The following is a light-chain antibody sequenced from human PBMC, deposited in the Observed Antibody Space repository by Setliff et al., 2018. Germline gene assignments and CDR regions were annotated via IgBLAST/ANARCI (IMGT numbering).Light chain of an antibody. CDR2: EAS. Sequence: DIQMTQSPSTLSASVGDRVTITCRASQNIYTRLAWHQQEPGKAPKLLIYEASNLESGVPSRFSGSGSGTEFTLTISSLQPDDFATYYCQQYENFWTFGQGTQVDIK. CDR3: QQYENFWT. CDR1: QNIYTR. V-gene: IGKV1-5*03. J-gene: IGKJ1*01.